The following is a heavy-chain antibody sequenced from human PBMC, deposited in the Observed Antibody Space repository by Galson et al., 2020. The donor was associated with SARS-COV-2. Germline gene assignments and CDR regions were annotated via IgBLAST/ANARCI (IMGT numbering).Heavy chain of an antibody. V-gene: IGHV5-51*01. CDR2: IYPGDSDT. CDR1: GYSFSSYW. CDR3: ARHSRTYCSTTNCYLEENAFDI. Sequence: GESLKISCKGSGYSFSSYWIVWVRQMPGKGLECMGIIYPGDSDTRYSPSFQGQVTIPADKSISTAYLQWSSLKASDTAMYYCARHSRTYCSTTNCYLEENAFDIWGQGTMVTVSS. D-gene: IGHD2-2*01. J-gene: IGHJ3*02.